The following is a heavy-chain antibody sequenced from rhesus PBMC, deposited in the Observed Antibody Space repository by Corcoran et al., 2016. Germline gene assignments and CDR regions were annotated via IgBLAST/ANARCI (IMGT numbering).Heavy chain of an antibody. D-gene: IGHD6S26*01. CDR1: GGSISSNY. CDR2: ISGTGGST. V-gene: IGHV4-173*01. CDR3: ATAAGHYYYGLDS. Sequence: QLQLQESGPGLVKLSETLSLTCAVSGGSISSNYWSWFRQPPGKGLEWIGRISGTGGSTEYNPSLKSRVTISTDTSKNQFSLKLTSMTAADTAVYYCATAAGHYYYGLDSWGQGVVVTVSS. J-gene: IGHJ6*01.